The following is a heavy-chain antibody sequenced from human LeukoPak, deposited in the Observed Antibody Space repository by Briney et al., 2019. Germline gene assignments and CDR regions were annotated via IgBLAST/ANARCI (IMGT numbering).Heavy chain of an antibody. J-gene: IGHJ5*02. V-gene: IGHV4-34*01. CDR2: INHSGST. CDR1: GGSFSGYY. CDR3: ARNPTWWFDP. Sequence: SETLSLTCAVYGGSFSGYYWTWIRRSPGKGLEWIGQINHSGSTNYNPSLRSRVTISVDTSKNQFSLKLSSVTAADTAVYYCARNPTWWFDPWGQGTLVTVSS.